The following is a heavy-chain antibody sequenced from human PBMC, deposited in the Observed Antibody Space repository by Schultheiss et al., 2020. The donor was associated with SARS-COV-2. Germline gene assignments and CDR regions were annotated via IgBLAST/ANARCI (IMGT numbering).Heavy chain of an antibody. CDR3: TTSYYYDSSGYYTFPQLEVDY. D-gene: IGHD3-22*01. CDR2: ISGSGGST. Sequence: GGSLRLSCAASGFTFSSYAMSWVRQAPGKGLEWVSAISGSGGSTYYADSVKGRFTISRDNSKNTLYLQMNSLRAEDTAVYYCTTSYYYDSSGYYTFPQLEVDYWGQGTLVTVSS. J-gene: IGHJ4*02. V-gene: IGHV3-23*01. CDR1: GFTFSSYA.